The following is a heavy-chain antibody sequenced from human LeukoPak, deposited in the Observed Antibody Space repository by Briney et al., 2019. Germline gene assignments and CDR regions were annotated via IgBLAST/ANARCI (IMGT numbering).Heavy chain of an antibody. CDR2: LTGSGGRT. Sequence: PGGSLRLSCAASGFTFSSYAMSWVRQAPGKGLEWVSSLTGSGGRTYYADSVKGRFTISRDNSKNTLSLQMNSLRAEDTAVYYCAKNYYYDSSGYFDYWGQGTLVTVSS. V-gene: IGHV3-23*01. D-gene: IGHD3-22*01. CDR1: GFTFSSYA. J-gene: IGHJ4*02. CDR3: AKNYYYDSSGYFDY.